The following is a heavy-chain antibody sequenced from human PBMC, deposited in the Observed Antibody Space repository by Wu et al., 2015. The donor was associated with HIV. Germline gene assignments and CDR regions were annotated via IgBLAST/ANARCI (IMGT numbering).Heavy chain of an antibody. D-gene: IGHD1/OR15-1a*01. CDR1: GGTFSSYV. Sequence: QVQLVQSGAEVKKPGSSVKVSCTGSGGTFSSYVTAWVRQAPGQGLEWMGGIIPLFRTANYSPKFQGRLTITTDESMTTAYMDLRSLRSDDTAVYYCAKTYAKGVGNRSAWDFFDNWGLGTLVTVLL. CDR2: IIPLFRTA. V-gene: IGHV1-69*05. CDR3: AKTYAKGVGNRSAWDFFDN. J-gene: IGHJ4*01.